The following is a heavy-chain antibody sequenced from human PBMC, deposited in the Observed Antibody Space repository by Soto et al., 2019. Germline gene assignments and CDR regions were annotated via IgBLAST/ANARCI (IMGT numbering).Heavy chain of an antibody. V-gene: IGHV3-23*01. Sequence: EVQLLESGGGLVQPGGSLRLACAASGFTFSSYDMSWVRQAPGKGLEWVSAISGSGGSTYYADSVQGRFTISRDNSKNTLYLQMNSLRAEDTAVYYCAKDRGGSGWPDFDYWGQGTLVTVSS. CDR2: ISGSGGST. J-gene: IGHJ4*02. D-gene: IGHD6-19*01. CDR1: GFTFSSYD. CDR3: AKDRGGSGWPDFDY.